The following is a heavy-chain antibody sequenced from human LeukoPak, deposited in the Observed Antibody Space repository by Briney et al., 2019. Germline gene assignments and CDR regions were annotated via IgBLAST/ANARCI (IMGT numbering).Heavy chain of an antibody. CDR3: ARVRKDYYYYYGMDV. J-gene: IGHJ6*02. Sequence: PSETLSLTCAVYGGSFSGYYWSWIRQPPGKGLEWIGEINHSGSTNYNPPLKSRVTISVDTSKNQFSLKLSSVTAADTAVYYCARVRKDYYYYYGMDVWGQGTTVTVSS. CDR1: GGSFSGYY. CDR2: INHSGST. V-gene: IGHV4-34*01.